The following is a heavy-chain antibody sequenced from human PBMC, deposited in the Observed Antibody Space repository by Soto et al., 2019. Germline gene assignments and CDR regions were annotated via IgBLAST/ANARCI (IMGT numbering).Heavy chain of an antibody. J-gene: IGHJ6*02. V-gene: IGHV3-21*01. CDR2: ISSSSSYI. D-gene: IGHD3-10*01. Sequence: PGGSLRLSCAASGFTFSSYSMNWVRQAPGKGLEWVSSISSSSSYIYYADSVKGRFTISRDNAKNSLYLQMNSLRAEDTAVYYCASHRLELRRDYYGSGEVGYYYSGMDVWGQGTTVSVSS. CDR3: ASHRLELRRDYYGSGEVGYYYSGMDV. CDR1: GFTFSSYS.